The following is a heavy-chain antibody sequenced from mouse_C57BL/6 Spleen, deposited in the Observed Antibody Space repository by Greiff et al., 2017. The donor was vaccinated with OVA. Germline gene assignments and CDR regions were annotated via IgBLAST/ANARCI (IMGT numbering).Heavy chain of an antibody. CDR2: ISSGSSTI. V-gene: IGHV5-17*01. J-gene: IGHJ4*01. CDR3: ARASYGIAMDY. CDR1: GFTFSDYG. Sequence: EVQLVESGGGLVKPGGSLKLSCAASGFTFSDYGMHWVRQAPEKGLEWVAYISSGSSTIYYADTVQGRFTISRDNAKNTLFLQMTSLRSEDTAMYYCARASYGIAMDYWGQGTSVTVSS. D-gene: IGHD1-1*01.